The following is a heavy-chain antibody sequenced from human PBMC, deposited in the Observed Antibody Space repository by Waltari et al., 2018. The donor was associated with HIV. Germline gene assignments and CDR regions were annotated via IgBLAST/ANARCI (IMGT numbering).Heavy chain of an antibody. CDR2: SSHMRST. V-gene: IGHV4-34*01. D-gene: IGHD3-16*01. J-gene: IGHJ4*02. Sequence: HVQLEPWGTGLLKHSQTLSLTCAVYGESLSDYHREPYQSFNDYSWSWFGQPPGKGLEWVEESSHMRSTNYTPSHKSPVSITIDTSKKHFSRKLRSVTAADTAIYYCARSAGHAHLWAHYGDYWGQGKLVTVSS. CDR1: GESLSDYH. CDR3: ARSAGHAHLWAHYGDY.